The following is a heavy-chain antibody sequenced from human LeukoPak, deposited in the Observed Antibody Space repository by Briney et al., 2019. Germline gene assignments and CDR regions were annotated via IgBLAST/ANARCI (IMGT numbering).Heavy chain of an antibody. Sequence: GGSLRLSCVASGFTFSDYWMHWVRQAPGKGLVWVSRINSDGSSTSDADSVKGRFTISRGNAKNTVYLQMNSLRAEDTAVYYCARRSGALSLDYWGQGTLVTVSS. CDR3: ARRSGALSLDY. CDR2: INSDGSST. V-gene: IGHV3-74*01. CDR1: GFTFSDYW. D-gene: IGHD1-1*01. J-gene: IGHJ4*02.